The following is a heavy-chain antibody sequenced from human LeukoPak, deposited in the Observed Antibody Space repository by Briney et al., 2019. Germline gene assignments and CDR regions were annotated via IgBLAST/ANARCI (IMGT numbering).Heavy chain of an antibody. CDR3: AHRRGGAIAIKNWFDP. CDR2: IYWNDDK. CDR1: GFSLSTSGVG. D-gene: IGHD2-21*01. Sequence: SGPTLVNPTQTLTLTCTFSGFSLSTSGVGVGWIRQPPGKALEWLALIYWNDDKRYSPSLKSRLTITKDTSKNQVVLTMTNMDPVDTATYYCAHRRGGAIAIKNWFDPWGQGTLVTVTS. J-gene: IGHJ5*02. V-gene: IGHV2-5*01.